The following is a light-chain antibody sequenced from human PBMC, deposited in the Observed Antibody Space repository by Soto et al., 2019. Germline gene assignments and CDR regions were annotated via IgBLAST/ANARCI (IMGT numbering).Light chain of an antibody. CDR1: QTISNY. CDR3: QQCYSSPLT. Sequence: DIQMTQSPSSLSASVGDRVTITCRASQTISNYLNWYQQQPGKAPKLLIYAASSLQSGVPSRFSGSGSGTDFTLTISSLQPGDFATYYCQQCYSSPLTFGGGTKVDIK. CDR2: AAS. J-gene: IGKJ4*01. V-gene: IGKV1-39*01.